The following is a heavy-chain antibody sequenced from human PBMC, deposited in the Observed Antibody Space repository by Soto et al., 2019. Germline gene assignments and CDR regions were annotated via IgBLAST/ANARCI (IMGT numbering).Heavy chain of an antibody. Sequence: GGSLRLSCAASGFTFSSYAMSWVRQAPGKGLEWVSAISGSGGSTYYADSVKGRFTISRDNSKNTLYLQMNSLRAEDTAVYYCAKGLNEVDQWLVNFFDYWGQGTLVTVSS. CDR2: ISGSGGST. CDR3: AKGLNEVDQWLVNFFDY. D-gene: IGHD6-19*01. J-gene: IGHJ4*02. V-gene: IGHV3-23*01. CDR1: GFTFSSYA.